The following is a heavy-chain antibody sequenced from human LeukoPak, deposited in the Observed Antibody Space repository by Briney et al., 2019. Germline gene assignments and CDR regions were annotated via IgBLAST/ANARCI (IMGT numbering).Heavy chain of an antibody. V-gene: IGHV3-74*01. J-gene: IGHJ3*02. D-gene: IGHD2-21*02. CDR1: GFTFSSYW. Sequence: GGSLRLSCAASGFTFSSYWMDWVRQAPGKGLVWVSGINSDGRMTRYAESVKGRFTISRDNAKNTLYLQMNSLRAEDTSVYYCARVGSTDSPQGFDIWGQGTMVTVSS. CDR2: INSDGRMT. CDR3: ARVGSTDSPQGFDI.